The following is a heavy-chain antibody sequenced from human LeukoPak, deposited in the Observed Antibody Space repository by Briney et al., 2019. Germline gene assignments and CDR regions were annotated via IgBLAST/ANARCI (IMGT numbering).Heavy chain of an antibody. J-gene: IGHJ6*03. Sequence: GGSLRLSCAASGFTFSSYGMHWVRQAPGKGLEGVAVISYDGSNKYYADSVKGRFTISRDNSKNTLYLQMNSLRAEDTAVYYCAKEMSGSYYYYYYYYMDVWGKGTTVTVSS. CDR1: GFTFSSYG. D-gene: IGHD1-26*01. CDR2: ISYDGSNK. V-gene: IGHV3-30*18. CDR3: AKEMSGSYYYYYYYYMDV.